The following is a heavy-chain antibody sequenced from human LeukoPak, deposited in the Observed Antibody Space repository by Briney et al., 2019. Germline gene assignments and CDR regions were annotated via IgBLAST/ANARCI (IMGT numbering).Heavy chain of an antibody. D-gene: IGHD3-10*01. Sequence: PSETLSLTCTVSGGSISSGGYYWSWIRQHPGKGLEWIGYIYYSGSTYYNPSLKSRVTISVDTSKNQFSLKLSSVTAADTAVYYCARDYYGSGSYFTFDIWGQGTMVTVSS. V-gene: IGHV4-31*03. CDR2: IYYSGST. CDR3: ARDYYGSGSYFTFDI. CDR1: GGSISSGGYY. J-gene: IGHJ3*02.